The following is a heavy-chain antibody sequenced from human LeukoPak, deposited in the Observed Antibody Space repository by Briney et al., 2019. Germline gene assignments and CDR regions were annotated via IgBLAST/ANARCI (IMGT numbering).Heavy chain of an antibody. J-gene: IGHJ4*02. CDR2: INHSGST. D-gene: IGHD3-22*01. Sequence: SETLSLTCAVYGGSFSGYYWSWIRQPPGKGLEWIGEINHSGSTNYNPSLKSRVTISVDTSKNQFSLKLSSVTAADTAVYYCARGLLSYYDSSGYYYLDYWGQGTLVTVSS. CDR3: ARGLLSYYDSSGYYYLDY. V-gene: IGHV4-34*01. CDR1: GGSFSGYY.